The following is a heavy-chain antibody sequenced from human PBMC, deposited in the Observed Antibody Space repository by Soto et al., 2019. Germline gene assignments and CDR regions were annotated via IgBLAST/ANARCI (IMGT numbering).Heavy chain of an antibody. CDR2: ISANNGNT. CDR1: GYTFTSYG. D-gene: IGHD1-26*01. Sequence: QVQLVQSGAEVKKPGASVKVSCKASGYTFTSYGISWVRXAPGQGLEWMGWISANNGNTNYAQKLQGRVTMTTDTXXSTAYXXXXXXXXDXXAVYYCARDRGSYALDYWGQGTLVTVSS. V-gene: IGHV1-18*01. CDR3: ARDRGSYALDY. J-gene: IGHJ4*02.